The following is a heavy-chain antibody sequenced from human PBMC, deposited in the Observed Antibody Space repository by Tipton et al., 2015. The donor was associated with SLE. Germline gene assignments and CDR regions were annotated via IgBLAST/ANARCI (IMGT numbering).Heavy chain of an antibody. CDR1: GFTSSTYA. CDR3: ARDPIAANPDYFDY. D-gene: IGHD6-6*01. V-gene: IGHV3-30*04. CDR2: TSPAGSIE. J-gene: IGHJ4*02. Sequence: SLRLSCAASGFTSSTYAMHWVRQAPGEGLEWVAVTSPAGSIELYTGSVQGRFSISRDNSKNTLYLQMSSLKPEDTAVYYCARDPIAANPDYFDYWGQGTLVTVSS.